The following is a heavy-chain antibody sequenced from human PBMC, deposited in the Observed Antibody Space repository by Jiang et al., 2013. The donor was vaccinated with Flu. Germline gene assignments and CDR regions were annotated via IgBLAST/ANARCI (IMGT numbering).Heavy chain of an antibody. CDR3: AGRQWLERYDAFDI. Sequence: YAMSWVRQAPGRGLEWVSAISGSGGSTYYADSVKGRFTISRDNSKNTLYLQMNSLRAEDTAVYYCAGRQWLERYDAFDIWGQGTMVTVSS. V-gene: IGHV3-23*01. CDR2: ISGSGGST. J-gene: IGHJ3*02. CDR1: YA. D-gene: IGHD6-19*01.